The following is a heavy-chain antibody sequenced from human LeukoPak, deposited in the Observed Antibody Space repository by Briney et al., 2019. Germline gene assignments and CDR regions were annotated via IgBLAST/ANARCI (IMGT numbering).Heavy chain of an antibody. CDR2: IKKDGSEK. J-gene: IGHJ5*02. CDR3: ARGSLAAAATSWFDP. Sequence: PGGSLRLSCAASGFTFTNYWMSWVRQAPGKGLEWVANIKKDGSEKYYVDSVKGRFTISRDNAYNSLYLQMSSLRAEDTAVYYCARGSLAAAATSWFDPWGQGTLVTVSS. CDR1: GFTFTNYW. D-gene: IGHD6-13*01. V-gene: IGHV3-7*03.